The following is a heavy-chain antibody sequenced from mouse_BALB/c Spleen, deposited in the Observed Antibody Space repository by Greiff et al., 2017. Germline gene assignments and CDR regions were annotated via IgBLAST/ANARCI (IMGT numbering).Heavy chain of an antibody. V-gene: IGHV1-5*01. CDR1: GYTFTSYW. D-gene: IGHD2-4*01. CDR2: IYPGNSDT. J-gene: IGHJ1*01. CDR3: TNGIYYDYLWYFDV. Sequence: EVKLVESGTVLARPGASVKMSCKASGYTFTSYWMHWVKQRPGQGLEWIGAIYPGNSDTSYNQKFKGKAKLTAVTSTSTAYMELSSLTNEDSAVYYCTNGIYYDYLWYFDVWGAGTTVTVSS.